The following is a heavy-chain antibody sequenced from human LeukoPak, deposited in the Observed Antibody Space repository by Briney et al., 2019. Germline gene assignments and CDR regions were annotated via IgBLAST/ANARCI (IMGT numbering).Heavy chain of an antibody. D-gene: IGHD3-10*01. Sequence: KPSETLSLTCTASGYSITNNDYWDCIRQPPGKVLEWIPSIYHGRRTFYNPALKSRGTISVDTSKNQFSLKVTSVTAADTALYYCAREGPMFDSGSYSKSLGYWGQGFLVSVSS. V-gene: IGHV4-38-2*02. CDR1: GYSITNNDY. CDR2: IYHGRRT. CDR3: AREGPMFDSGSYSKSLGY. J-gene: IGHJ4*02.